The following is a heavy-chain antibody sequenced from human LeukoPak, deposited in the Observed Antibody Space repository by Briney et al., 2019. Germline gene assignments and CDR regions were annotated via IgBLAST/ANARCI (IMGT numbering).Heavy chain of an antibody. V-gene: IGHV4-4*07. Sequence: PSETLSLTCTVSGGSISSYYWSWIRQPAGKGLEWIGRIYTSGSTNYNPSLKSRVTMSVDTSKKQFSLKLSSVTAADTAVYYCHANTGGIAVAGQDYWGQGTLVTVSS. CDR2: IYTSGST. D-gene: IGHD6-19*01. CDR1: GGSISSYY. CDR3: HANTGGIAVAGQDY. J-gene: IGHJ4*02.